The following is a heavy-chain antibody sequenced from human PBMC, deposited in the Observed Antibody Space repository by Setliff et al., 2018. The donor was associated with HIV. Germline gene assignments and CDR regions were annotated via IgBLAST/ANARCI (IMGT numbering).Heavy chain of an antibody. J-gene: IGHJ6*02. CDR1: GYSFTSYW. Sequence: PGESLKISCKGSGYSFTSYWIGWVRQMPGKGLEWMGIIYPGDSDTRYSPSFQGQVTISADKSTSTAYLQWSSLQASDTAIYYCARPGYSYGSFYYSMDVWGQGTTVTVSS. D-gene: IGHD5-18*01. CDR3: ARPGYSYGSFYYSMDV. V-gene: IGHV5-51*01. CDR2: IYPGDSDT.